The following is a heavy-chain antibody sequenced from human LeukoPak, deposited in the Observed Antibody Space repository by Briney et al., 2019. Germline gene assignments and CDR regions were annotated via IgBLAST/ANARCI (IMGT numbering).Heavy chain of an antibody. J-gene: IGHJ4*02. D-gene: IGHD1-26*01. CDR1: GFTFSSYS. V-gene: IGHV3-21*01. CDR3: ARVCIWGRRIVGATMNYFDY. Sequence: NPGGSLRLSCAASGFTFSSYSTNWVRQAPGKGLEWVSSISSSSSYIYYADSVKGRFTISRDNAKNSLYLQMNSLRAEDTAVYYCARVCIWGRRIVGATMNYFDYWGQGTLVTVSS. CDR2: ISSSSSYI.